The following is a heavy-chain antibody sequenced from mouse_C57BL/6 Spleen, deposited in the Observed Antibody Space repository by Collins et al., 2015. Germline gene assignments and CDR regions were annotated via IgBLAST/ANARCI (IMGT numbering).Heavy chain of an antibody. Sequence: EVKLVESGGGLVQPGGSLSLSCAASGFTFTDYYMSWVRQPPGKALEWLGFIRNKANGYTTEYSASVKGRFTISRDNSQSILYLQMNALRAEDSATYYCARSLYATMDYWGQGTSVTVSS. J-gene: IGHJ4*01. CDR3: ARSLYATMDY. V-gene: IGHV7-3*01. CDR2: IRNKANGYTT. CDR1: GFTFTDYY. D-gene: IGHD1-1*01.